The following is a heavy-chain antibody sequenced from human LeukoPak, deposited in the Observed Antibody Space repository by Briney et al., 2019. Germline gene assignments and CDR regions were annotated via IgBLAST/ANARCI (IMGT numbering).Heavy chain of an antibody. CDR1: GITFSSNW. Sequence: GGSLRLSCAAAGITFSSNWMSWVRQAPGKGLEWVANIKPDGSEKYYVDSVKGRFTISRDNAKNSLYLQMNSLRAEDSAVYYCARDGCTSTSCYTRGDVWGKGTMFTVSS. J-gene: IGHJ6*03. V-gene: IGHV3-7*01. D-gene: IGHD2-2*02. CDR3: ARDGCTSTSCYTRGDV. CDR2: IKPDGSEK.